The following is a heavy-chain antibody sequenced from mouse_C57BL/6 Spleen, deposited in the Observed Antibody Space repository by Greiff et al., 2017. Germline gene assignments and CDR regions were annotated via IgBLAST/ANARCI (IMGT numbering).Heavy chain of an antibody. Sequence: DVKLQESGGDLVKPGGSLKLSCAASGFTFSSYGMSWVRQTPDKRLEWVATISSGGSYTYYPDSVKGRFTISRDNAKNTLYLQMSSLKSEDTAMYYCARQNYYGSSNWYFDVWGTGTTVTVSS. CDR2: ISSGGSYT. D-gene: IGHD1-1*01. CDR1: GFTFSSYG. CDR3: ARQNYYGSSNWYFDV. J-gene: IGHJ1*03. V-gene: IGHV5-6*02.